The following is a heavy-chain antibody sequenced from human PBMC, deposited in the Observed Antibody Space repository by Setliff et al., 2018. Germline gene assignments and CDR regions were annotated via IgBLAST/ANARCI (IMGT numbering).Heavy chain of an antibody. Sequence: GASVKVSCKASGYTFTSYGISWVRQAPGQGLEWMGWISAYNGNTNYAQKLQGRVTMTTDTSTSTAYMELRSLRSDDTAVYYCASDGQGNYNFWSGSYYYYGMDVWGQGTMGTVS. CDR2: ISAYNGNT. J-gene: IGHJ6*02. V-gene: IGHV1-18*01. D-gene: IGHD3-3*01. CDR3: ASDGQGNYNFWSGSYYYYGMDV. CDR1: GYTFTSYG.